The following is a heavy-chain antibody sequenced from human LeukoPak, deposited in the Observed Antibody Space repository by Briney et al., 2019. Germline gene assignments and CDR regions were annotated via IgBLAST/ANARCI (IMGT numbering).Heavy chain of an antibody. Sequence: SETLSLTCTVSGGSISSSSYYWGWIRQPPGKGLEWIGSIYYSGSTYYNPSLKSRISISGDTSKNQFSLNLSSVTAADTAVYFCARVQGRLRSVPHDAFDIWAKGQRSSSLQ. CDR2: IYYSGST. J-gene: IGHJ3*02. D-gene: IGHD3-16*01. CDR1: GGSISSSSYY. CDR3: ARVQGRLRSVPHDAFDI. V-gene: IGHV4-39*07.